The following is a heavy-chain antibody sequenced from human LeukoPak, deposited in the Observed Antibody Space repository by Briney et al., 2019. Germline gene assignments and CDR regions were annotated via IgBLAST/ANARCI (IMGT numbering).Heavy chain of an antibody. CDR1: GGSINTYY. CDR3: ARAPHYYDSSGYPKVGAFDI. D-gene: IGHD3-22*01. CDR2: VHTSVST. V-gene: IGHV4-4*07. Sequence: SETLSLTCTVSGGSINTYYWSWIRQPAGKGLEWIGRVHTSVSTNYNPSLKSRVTISVDTSKNQFSLKLSSVTAADTAVYYCARAPHYYDSSGYPKVGAFDIWGQGTMVTVSS. J-gene: IGHJ3*02.